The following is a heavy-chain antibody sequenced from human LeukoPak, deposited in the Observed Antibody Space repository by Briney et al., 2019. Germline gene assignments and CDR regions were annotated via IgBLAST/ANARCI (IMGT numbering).Heavy chain of an antibody. CDR1: GFTVSSYG. V-gene: IGHV3-23*01. Sequence: GRSLRLSCAASGFTVSSYGMHWVRQAPGKGLEWVSGISGSGGSTYYADSVKGRFTISRDNSKNTLYLQMNSLRAEDTAVYYCAKDLSDPVMVIDSWGQGTLVTVSS. J-gene: IGHJ4*02. D-gene: IGHD5-18*01. CDR3: AKDLSDPVMVIDS. CDR2: ISGSGGST.